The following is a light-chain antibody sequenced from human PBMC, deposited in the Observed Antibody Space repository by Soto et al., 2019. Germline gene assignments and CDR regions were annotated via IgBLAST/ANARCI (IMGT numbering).Light chain of an antibody. J-gene: IGLJ2*01. V-gene: IGLV2-23*01. Sequence: QSVLTQPASVSGSPGQSITISCTGTSTDVGSHKLVSWYQQYPGNAPKLIIFEAYKRPSGVSNRFSGSKSGSTASLTISGLQAEDEADYYCAAWDDSLNGPLFGGGTKLTVL. CDR1: STDVGSHKL. CDR3: AAWDDSLNGPL. CDR2: EAY.